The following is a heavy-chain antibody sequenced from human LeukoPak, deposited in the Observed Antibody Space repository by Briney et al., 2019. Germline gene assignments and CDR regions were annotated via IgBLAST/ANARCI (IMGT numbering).Heavy chain of an antibody. J-gene: IGHJ4*02. CDR2: ISAYNGNT. D-gene: IGHD4-17*01. Sequence: GASVKVSCKASGYTFTSYGISWVRQAPGKGREWMGWISAYNGNTNYAQKLQGRVTMTTDTSTSTAYMELRSLRSDDTAVYYCAREATYGDYVYWGQGTLVTVSS. CDR3: AREATYGDYVY. CDR1: GYTFTSYG. V-gene: IGHV1-18*01.